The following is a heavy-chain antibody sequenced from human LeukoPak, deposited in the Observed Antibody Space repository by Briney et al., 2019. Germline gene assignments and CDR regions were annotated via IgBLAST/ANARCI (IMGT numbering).Heavy chain of an antibody. J-gene: IGHJ4*02. D-gene: IGHD1-14*01. V-gene: IGHV3-53*01. CDR1: GFTSITND. CDR2: LYSDGNT. Sequence: PGGSLRLSCAASGFTSITNDMTWVRQAPGKGLEWVSVLYSDGNTKYSDSVQGRFTISRDNSKNTLYLEINSASPDDTPVYYSARGVEPLAANTLAYWGQGTLVTVSS. CDR3: ARGVEPLAANTLAY.